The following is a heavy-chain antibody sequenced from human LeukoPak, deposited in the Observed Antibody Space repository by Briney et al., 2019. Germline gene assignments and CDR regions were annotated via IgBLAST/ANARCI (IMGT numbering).Heavy chain of an antibody. D-gene: IGHD3-22*01. V-gene: IGHV3-7*03. CDR3: ARDKGDYDTRGSLFVF. J-gene: IGHJ4*02. Sequence: TGGSLRLSCAASGFTFSRYWMSWVRQAPRKGLEWVANIKQDGSETYYVDSVKDRFTISRDNAKNSLYLQMNSLRAEDTAVYYCARDKGDYDTRGSLFVFGGQGTLVTVSS. CDR1: GFTFSRYW. CDR2: IKQDGSET.